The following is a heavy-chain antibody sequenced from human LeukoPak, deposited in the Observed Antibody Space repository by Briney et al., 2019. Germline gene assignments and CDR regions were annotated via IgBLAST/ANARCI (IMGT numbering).Heavy chain of an antibody. J-gene: IGHJ4*02. CDR1: GYTFTSYY. CDR3: AREGGLGLLGCSTSCYYDY. CDR2: INPSGGST. D-gene: IGHD2-2*01. Sequence: ASVKVSCKASGYTFTSYYMHWVRQAPGQGLEWMGIINPSGGSTSYAQKFQGRVTMTRDTSISTAYMELSRLRSDDTAVYYCAREGGLGLLGCSTSCYYDYWGQGTLATVSS. V-gene: IGHV1-46*01.